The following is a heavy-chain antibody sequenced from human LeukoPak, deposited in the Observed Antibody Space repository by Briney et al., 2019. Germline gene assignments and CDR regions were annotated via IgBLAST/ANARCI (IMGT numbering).Heavy chain of an antibody. J-gene: IGHJ4*02. D-gene: IGHD6-19*01. CDR1: GYSFTSYD. CDR3: ARGPAVAGTGY. CDR2: MNPNSGNT. V-gene: IGHV1-8*01. Sequence: ASVKVSCKASGYSFTSYDLSWVRQATGQGLEWMGWMNPNSGNTGYAQKFQGRVTMTWDTSISTAYMELTSLTSEDTAIYYCARGPAVAGTGYWGQGTLVTVSS.